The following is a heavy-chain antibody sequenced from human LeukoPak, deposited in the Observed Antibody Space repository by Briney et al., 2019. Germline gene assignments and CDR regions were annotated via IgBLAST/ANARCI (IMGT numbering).Heavy chain of an antibody. CDR3: AGLVYPDV. CDR1: GFTFRSYA. V-gene: IGHV3-66*02. D-gene: IGHD5/OR15-5a*01. CDR2: IYSGGST. J-gene: IGHJ6*02. Sequence: GGSLRLSCAASGFTFRSYAMNWVRQAPGKGLEWVSVIYSGGSTYYADSVKGRFTISRDNSKDTLYLQMNSLRAEDTAVYYCAGLVYPDVWGQGTTVTVSS.